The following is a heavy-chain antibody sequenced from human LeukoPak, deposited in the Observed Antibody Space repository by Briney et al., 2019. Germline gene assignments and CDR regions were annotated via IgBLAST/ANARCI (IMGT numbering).Heavy chain of an antibody. D-gene: IGHD3-22*01. CDR1: GFTFSNYA. Sequence: PGRSLRLSCAASGFTFSNYAMSWVRQAPGKGLEWVSGISGSGGSTYYADSVRGRFTISRDNSKNTLYLQMNSLRAEDTAVYYCAKDHHYDSSGYAIDYWGQGTLVTVSS. V-gene: IGHV3-23*01. CDR2: ISGSGGST. J-gene: IGHJ4*02. CDR3: AKDHHYDSSGYAIDY.